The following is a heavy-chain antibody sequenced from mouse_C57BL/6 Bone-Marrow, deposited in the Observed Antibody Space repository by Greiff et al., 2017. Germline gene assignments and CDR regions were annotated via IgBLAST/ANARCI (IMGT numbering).Heavy chain of an antibody. CDR3: ARMVTKDAMDY. Sequence: ELKLVESGGGLVKPGGSLKLSCAASGFTFSDYGMHWVRQAPEKGLEWVAYISSGSSTIYYADTVKGRFTISRDNAKNTLFLQMTSLRSEDTAMYYCARMVTKDAMDYWGQGTSVTVSS. D-gene: IGHD2-2*01. CDR1: GFTFSDYG. CDR2: ISSGSSTI. J-gene: IGHJ4*01. V-gene: IGHV5-17*01.